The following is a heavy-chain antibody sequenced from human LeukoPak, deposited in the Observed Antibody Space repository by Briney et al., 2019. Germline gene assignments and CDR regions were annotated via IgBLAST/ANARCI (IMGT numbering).Heavy chain of an antibody. D-gene: IGHD5-24*01. CDR2: INPNSSGT. Sequence: ASVKVSCKASGYTFTGHYIHWVRQAPGQGLEWMAWINPNSSGTNYAQKFQGRVTMTRDTSISTAYMELSRLRSDDTAVYYCARGGRWLQTKYYFDYWGQGTLVTVSS. J-gene: IGHJ4*02. CDR3: ARGGRWLQTKYYFDY. CDR1: GYTFTGHY. V-gene: IGHV1-2*02.